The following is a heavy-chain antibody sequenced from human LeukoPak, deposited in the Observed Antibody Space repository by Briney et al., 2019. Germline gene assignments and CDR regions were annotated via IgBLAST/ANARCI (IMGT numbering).Heavy chain of an antibody. V-gene: IGHV4-4*02. CDR3: AREILGGFNPGAY. CDR2: IHRSGSP. J-gene: IGHJ4*02. Sequence: PSETLSLTCTVSLDSPTSKFWSWVRQPPGKGLEWIGEIHRSGSPNYNPSLQSRVTISIDRSRNQIVLELSTVTAADTAFYYCAREILGGFNPGAYWGQGTLVTVSS. CDR1: LDSPTSKF. D-gene: IGHD1-14*01.